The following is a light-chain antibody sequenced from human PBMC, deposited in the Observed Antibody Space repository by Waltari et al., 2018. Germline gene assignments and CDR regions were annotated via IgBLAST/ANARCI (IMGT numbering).Light chain of an antibody. J-gene: IGKJ5*01. V-gene: IGKV3-15*01. CDR2: EAS. Sequence: EIVMTQSPATLSVSPGERATLPCRASQSVTSNLAWYQQKPGQAPRLLSYEASTRATGISARFSGSGSGTEFTLTISSLQSEDFAVYYCQQYNRWPPITFGQGTRLEIK. CDR3: QQYNRWPPIT. CDR1: QSVTSN.